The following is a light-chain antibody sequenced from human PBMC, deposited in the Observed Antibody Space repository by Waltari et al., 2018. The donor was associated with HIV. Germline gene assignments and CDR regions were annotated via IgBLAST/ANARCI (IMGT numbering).Light chain of an antibody. Sequence: QSLLTQPPSPSGTPGPRVTHPCSCNRSNIRSHTVNWYQQLPRTAPKLLIYSNNQRPSGVPGRFSGSKSGTSASLAISGLQSEDEADYYCAAWDDSLNAYVFGTGTKVTVL. V-gene: IGLV1-44*01. J-gene: IGLJ1*01. CDR1: RSNIRSHT. CDR3: AAWDDSLNAYV. CDR2: SNN.